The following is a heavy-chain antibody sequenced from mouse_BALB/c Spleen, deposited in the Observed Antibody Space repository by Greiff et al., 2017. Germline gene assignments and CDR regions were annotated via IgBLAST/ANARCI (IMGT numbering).Heavy chain of an antibody. CDR1: GFTFSSYA. D-gene: IGHD2-4*01. Sequence: EVMLVESGGGLVKPGGSLKLSCAASGFTFSSYAMSWVRHSPEKRLEWVAEISSGGSYTYYPDSVKGRFTISRDNAKNNLYLQMSSLKSEDTAMYYCARERGLRRPYYAMDYWGQGTSVTVSS. CDR2: ISSGGSYT. J-gene: IGHJ4*01. CDR3: ARERGLRRPYYAMDY. V-gene: IGHV5-6*03.